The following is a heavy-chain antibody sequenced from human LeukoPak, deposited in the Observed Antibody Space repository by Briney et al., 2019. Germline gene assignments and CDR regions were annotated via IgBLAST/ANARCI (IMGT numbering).Heavy chain of an antibody. Sequence: QSGGSLRLSCAASGFTFSSYGMHWVRQAPGKGLEWVAVIWYDGSNKYYADSVKGRFTTSRDNSKNTLYLQMNSLRAEDTAVYYCASGSSGYRFDYWGQGTLVTVSS. J-gene: IGHJ4*02. CDR1: GFTFSSYG. D-gene: IGHD3-22*01. CDR2: IWYDGSNK. CDR3: ASGSSGYRFDY. V-gene: IGHV3-33*01.